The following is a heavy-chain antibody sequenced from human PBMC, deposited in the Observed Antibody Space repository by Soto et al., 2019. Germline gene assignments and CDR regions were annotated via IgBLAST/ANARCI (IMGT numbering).Heavy chain of an antibody. CDR3: AKGGNYETFYYGMDV. CDR2: ISWNSGSI. CDR1: GFTFDDYA. J-gene: IGHJ6*02. Sequence: GGSLRLSCAASGFTFDDYAMHWVRQAPGKGLEWVSGISWNSGSIGYADSAKGRFTISRDNAKNSLYLQMNSLRAEDTALYYCAKGGNYETFYYGMDVWGQGTTVTVSS. V-gene: IGHV3-9*01. D-gene: IGHD1-7*01.